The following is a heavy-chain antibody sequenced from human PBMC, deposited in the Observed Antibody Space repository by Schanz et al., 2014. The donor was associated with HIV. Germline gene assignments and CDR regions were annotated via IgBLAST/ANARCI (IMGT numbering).Heavy chain of an antibody. Sequence: QVQLVQSGAEVKKPGSSVKVFCRASGGTFINYAFSWVRQAPGQGLEWMGGIIPIFDTTNYAQKFQGRVTMTADKSTSTVYMDLSSLRSEDTAVYYCARTYTGDWSTGADWGQGTLVTVSS. CDR1: GGTFINYA. J-gene: IGHJ4*02. V-gene: IGHV1-69*06. CDR3: ARTYTGDWSTGAD. CDR2: IIPIFDTT. D-gene: IGHD2-21*02.